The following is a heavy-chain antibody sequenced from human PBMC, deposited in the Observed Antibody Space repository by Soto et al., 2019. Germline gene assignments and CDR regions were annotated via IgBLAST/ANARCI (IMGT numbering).Heavy chain of an antibody. J-gene: IGHJ4*02. CDR1: GGTFSSYA. V-gene: IGHV1-69*13. Sequence: SVKVSCKASGGTFSSYAISWVRQAPGQGLEWMGGIIPIFGTANYAQKFQGRVTITADESTSTAYMELSSLRSEDTAVYYCARERDAHDYGDYYFDYWGQGTLVTVSS. D-gene: IGHD4-17*01. CDR3: ARERDAHDYGDYYFDY. CDR2: IIPIFGTA.